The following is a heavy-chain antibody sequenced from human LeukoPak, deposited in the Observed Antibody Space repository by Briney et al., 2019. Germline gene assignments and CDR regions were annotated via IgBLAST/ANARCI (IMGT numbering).Heavy chain of an antibody. J-gene: IGHJ3*02. Sequence: PGGSLRLFCAASGFTLSSYWMSWVRQAPGKGLEWVDNIKKDGSEKYYVDSVKGRFTISRDNAKNSLYLQMNSLRAEDTAVYYCAREVDPDAFDIWGQGTMVTVCS. D-gene: IGHD2-15*01. CDR1: GFTLSSYW. V-gene: IGHV3-7*01. CDR3: AREVDPDAFDI. CDR2: IKKDGSEK.